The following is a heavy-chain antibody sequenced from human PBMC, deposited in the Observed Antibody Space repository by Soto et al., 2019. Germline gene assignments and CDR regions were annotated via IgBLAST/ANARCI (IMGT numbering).Heavy chain of an antibody. V-gene: IGHV3-48*02. Sequence: GGSLRLSCAASGFTFSSYSMNWVRQAPGKGLEWVSYISSSSSTIYYADSVKGRFTISRDNANNSLYLQMNSLRDEDTAVYYCARDKWSYYTFPAGQFDYWGQGTLVTVSS. CDR2: ISSSSSTI. J-gene: IGHJ4*02. D-gene: IGHD3-10*01. CDR3: ARDKWSYYTFPAGQFDY. CDR1: GFTFSSYS.